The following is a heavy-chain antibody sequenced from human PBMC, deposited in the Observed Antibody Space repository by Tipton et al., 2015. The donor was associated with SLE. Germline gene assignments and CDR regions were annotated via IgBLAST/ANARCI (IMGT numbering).Heavy chain of an antibody. D-gene: IGHD4/OR15-4a*01. CDR1: GGSISSYY. CDR3: ARRCAKGLGY. V-gene: IGHV4-59*12. Sequence: LRLSCTVSGGSISSYYWSWIRQPLGKGLEWIGYIYYSGSTNYNPSLKSRVTISVDTSKNQFSLKLRSVTAADAAVYYCARRCAKGLGYWGQGTLVTVSS. CDR2: IYYSGST. J-gene: IGHJ4*02.